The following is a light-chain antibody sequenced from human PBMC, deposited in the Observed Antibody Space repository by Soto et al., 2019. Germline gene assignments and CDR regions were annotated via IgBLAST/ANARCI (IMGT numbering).Light chain of an antibody. V-gene: IGKV3-20*01. CDR3: QQYDNSPIT. Sequence: EIVLTQSPATLSVSPWERASLSFVASQSISSSFLAWYQQKPGQAPRLLIYGASSRATGIPDRFSGTGSETDFTLTISRLEPEDFAVYYCQQYDNSPITFGQGTRLEIK. CDR2: GAS. CDR1: QSISSSF. J-gene: IGKJ5*01.